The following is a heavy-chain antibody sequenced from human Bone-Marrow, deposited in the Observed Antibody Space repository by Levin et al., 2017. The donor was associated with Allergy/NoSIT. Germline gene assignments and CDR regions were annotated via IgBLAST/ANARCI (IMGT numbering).Heavy chain of an antibody. CDR3: AREPLGVSMVVERAWFDP. Sequence: PSETLSLTCAASGLSLGNFAMDWVRQAPGKGLEWVSSISKNGDTYYADSVKGRFTMSRDNAKDTVFLHMNSLSGDDTAVYYCAREPLGVSMVVERAWFDPWGQGTQVTVSS. J-gene: IGHJ5*02. CDR2: ISKNGDT. V-gene: IGHV3-23*01. D-gene: IGHD2-2*01. CDR1: GLSLGNFA.